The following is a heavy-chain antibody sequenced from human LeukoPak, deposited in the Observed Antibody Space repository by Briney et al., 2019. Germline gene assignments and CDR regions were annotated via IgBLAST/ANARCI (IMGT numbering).Heavy chain of an antibody. J-gene: IGHJ3*02. V-gene: IGHV1-24*01. CDR2: FDPEDGET. D-gene: IGHD1-7*01. CDR3: ATSPYNWNYDRFGGNAFDI. CDR1: GYTLTELS. Sequence: ASVKVSCKVSGYTLTELSMHWVRQAPGKGLEWMGGFDPEDGETIYAQKFQGRVTMTEDTSTDTAYMELSSLRSEDTAVYYCATSPYNWNYDRFGGNAFDIWGQGTMVTVSS.